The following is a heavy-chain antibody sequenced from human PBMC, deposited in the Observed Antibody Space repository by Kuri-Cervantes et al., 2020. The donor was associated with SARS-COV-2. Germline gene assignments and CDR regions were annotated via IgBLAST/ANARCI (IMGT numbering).Heavy chain of an antibody. Sequence: SETLSLTCTVSGDSISSSTFYWGWARQTPGKGLEWYGSIYERGDTYSASSLKSRLSLSVDASKNQFSLRLTSVTAADTAIYYCARHYAFDKFHKWGQGTLVTVSS. CDR3: ARHYAFDKFHK. CDR1: GDSISSSTFY. V-gene: IGHV4-39*01. CDR2: IYERGDT. D-gene: IGHD2-2*01. J-gene: IGHJ4*02.